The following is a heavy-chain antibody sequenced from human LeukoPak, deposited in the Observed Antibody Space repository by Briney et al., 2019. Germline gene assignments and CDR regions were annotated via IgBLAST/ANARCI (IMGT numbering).Heavy chain of an antibody. CDR2: ISSSSSYI. D-gene: IGHD3-10*01. Sequence: GGSLRLSCAASGFTLSNYAMNWVRQAPGKGLEWVSSISSSSSYIYYADSVKGRFTISRDNAKNSLYLQMNSLRAEDTAVYYCARDYKHPIDYWGQGTLVTVSS. CDR1: GFTLSNYA. V-gene: IGHV3-21*01. CDR3: ARDYKHPIDY. J-gene: IGHJ4*02.